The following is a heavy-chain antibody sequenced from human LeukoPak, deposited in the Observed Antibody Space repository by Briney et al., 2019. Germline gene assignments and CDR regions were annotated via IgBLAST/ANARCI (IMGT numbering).Heavy chain of an antibody. D-gene: IGHD6-19*01. CDR3: ARAKRRGGWYSSVPFDY. Sequence: ASVKVSCKASGYTFTSYGISWVRQAPGQGLEWMGWISVYNGNTKYVQKFQGRVTMTTDTSTRTAYMELRSLRSDDTAVYYCARAKRRGGWYSSVPFDYWGQGTLVTVSS. J-gene: IGHJ4*02. CDR1: GYTFTSYG. V-gene: IGHV1-18*01. CDR2: ISVYNGNT.